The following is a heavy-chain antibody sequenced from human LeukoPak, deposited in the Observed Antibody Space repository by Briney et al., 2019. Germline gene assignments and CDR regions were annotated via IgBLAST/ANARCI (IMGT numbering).Heavy chain of an antibody. CDR3: ATDIAVAGKGTYYFDY. CDR1: GGTFSSYA. CDR2: IIPIFGTA. D-gene: IGHD6-19*01. J-gene: IGHJ4*02. Sequence: SVKVSCKASGGTFSSYAISWVRQAPGQGLEWMGRIIPIFGTANYAQKFQGRVTITTDESTSTAYMELSSLRSEDTAVYYCATDIAVAGKGTYYFDYWGQGTLVTVSS. V-gene: IGHV1-69*05.